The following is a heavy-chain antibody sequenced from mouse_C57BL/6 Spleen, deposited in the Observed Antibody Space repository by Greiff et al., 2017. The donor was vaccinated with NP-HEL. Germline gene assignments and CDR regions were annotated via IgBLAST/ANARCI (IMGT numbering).Heavy chain of an antibody. CDR1: GYTFTSYW. V-gene: IGHV1-7*01. J-gene: IGHJ2*01. CDR2: INPSSGST. Sequence: VQLQQSGAVLAKPGASVKLSCKASGYTFTSYWMHWVKQRPGQGLEWIGYINPSSGSTKYNQKFKDKATLTADKSSSTAYMQLSSLTYEDSAVYYCARLTRTWRFDYWGQGTTLTVSS. CDR3: ARLTRTWRFDY. D-gene: IGHD2-13*01.